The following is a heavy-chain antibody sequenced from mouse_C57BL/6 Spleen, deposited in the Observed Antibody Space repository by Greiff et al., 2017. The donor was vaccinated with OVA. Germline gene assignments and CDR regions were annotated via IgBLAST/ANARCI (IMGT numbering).Heavy chain of an antibody. V-gene: IGHV1-69*01. Sequence: VKLQQPGAELVMPGASVKLSCKASGYTFTSYWMHWVKQRPGQGLEWIGEIDPSDSYTNYNQKFKGKSTLTVDKSSSTAYMQLSSLTSEDSAVYYCANGKEDAMDYWGQGTSVTVSS. D-gene: IGHD2-1*01. J-gene: IGHJ4*01. CDR1: GYTFTSYW. CDR3: ANGKEDAMDY. CDR2: IDPSDSYT.